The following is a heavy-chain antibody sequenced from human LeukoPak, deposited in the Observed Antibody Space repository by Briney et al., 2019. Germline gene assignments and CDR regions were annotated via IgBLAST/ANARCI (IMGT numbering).Heavy chain of an antibody. CDR2: IYASGSA. CDR3: ARVAYDILTGYLYYFDY. CDR1: GDSISSYF. J-gene: IGHJ4*02. Sequence: NPSETLSLTCTVSGDSISSYFWSWIRQPAGKGLEWIGRIYASGSANYNPSLTSRVTMSVDTSKNQFSLKLSSVTAADTAVYYCARVAYDILTGYLYYFDYWGQGTLVTVSS. D-gene: IGHD3-9*01. V-gene: IGHV4-4*07.